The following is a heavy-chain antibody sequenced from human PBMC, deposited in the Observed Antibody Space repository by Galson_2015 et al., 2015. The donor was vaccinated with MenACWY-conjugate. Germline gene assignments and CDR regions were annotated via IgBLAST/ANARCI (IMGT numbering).Heavy chain of an antibody. CDR3: ARAAAGQWLAYYYYYYMDV. V-gene: IGHV5-51*03. CDR2: IYPGDSDT. D-gene: IGHD6-19*01. Sequence: QSGAEAIKPGESLKISCTGSGYSFPSYWIGWVRQMPGKGLEWMGIIYPGDSDTRYSPSFQGQVTISADKSISTAYLQWSSLKASDTAMYYCARAAAGQWLAYYYYYYMDVWGKGTTVTVSS. J-gene: IGHJ6*03. CDR1: GYSFPSYW.